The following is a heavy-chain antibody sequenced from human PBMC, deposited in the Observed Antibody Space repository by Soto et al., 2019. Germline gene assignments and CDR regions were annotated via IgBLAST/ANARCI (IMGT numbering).Heavy chain of an antibody. Sequence: GESLKISCKTSGYIFTSYWIGWVRQMPGKGLEWMGSIFPGDADTRYSPSFQGQVTISADKSVDTAYLQWSSLKASDTAVYYCARHAVGSDYWGQGTVVTVSS. V-gene: IGHV5-51*01. CDR2: IFPGDADT. D-gene: IGHD1-26*01. CDR1: GYIFTSYW. J-gene: IGHJ4*02. CDR3: ARHAVGSDY.